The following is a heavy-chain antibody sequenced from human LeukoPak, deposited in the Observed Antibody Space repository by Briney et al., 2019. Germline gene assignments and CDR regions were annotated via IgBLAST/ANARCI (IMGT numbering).Heavy chain of an antibody. CDR2: IKQDGSEQ. CDR3: ARDCCGSGGLHY. D-gene: IGHD6-19*01. CDR1: GFAFSTYW. V-gene: IGHV3-7*01. Sequence: GGSLRPSCATSGFAFSTYWMSWVRKAPGKGLEWLANIKQDGSEQYYVDSLKGRFTISRANAKNSLYRQMNSLRVEDTAVYYCARDCCGSGGLHYWGQGTLVTVSS. J-gene: IGHJ4*02.